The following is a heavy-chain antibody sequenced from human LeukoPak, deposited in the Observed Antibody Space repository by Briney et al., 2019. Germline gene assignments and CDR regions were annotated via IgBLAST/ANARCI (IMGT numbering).Heavy chain of an antibody. V-gene: IGHV4-59*12. J-gene: IGHJ4*02. D-gene: IGHD3-10*01. CDR2: IYYSGST. CDR1: GGSFSGYY. CDR3: AKSNGYGLVDI. Sequence: SETLSLTCAVYGGSFSGYYWSWIRQPPGKGLEWIGYIYYSGSTNYNPSLKSRVTISGDTSKNQFSLKLNSVTAADTAVYYCAKSNGYGLVDIWGQGSLVTVSS.